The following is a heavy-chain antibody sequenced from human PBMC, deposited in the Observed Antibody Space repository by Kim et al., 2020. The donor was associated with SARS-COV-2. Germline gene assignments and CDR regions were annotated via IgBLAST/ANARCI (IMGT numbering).Heavy chain of an antibody. CDR2: IYYSGST. CDR3: ARGTLEGRGDYVFDP. D-gene: IGHD4-17*01. CDR1: GGSISSSSYY. Sequence: SETLSLTCTVSGGSISSSSYYWGWIRQPPGKGLEWIGSIYYSGSTYYNPSLKSRVTISVDTSKNQFSLKLSSVTAADTAVYYCARGTLEGRGDYVFDPWGQGTLVTVSS. V-gene: IGHV4-39*01. J-gene: IGHJ5*02.